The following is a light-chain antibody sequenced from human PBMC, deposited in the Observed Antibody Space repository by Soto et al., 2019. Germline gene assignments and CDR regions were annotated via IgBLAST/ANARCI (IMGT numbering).Light chain of an antibody. CDR2: AAS. V-gene: IGKV1-39*01. J-gene: IGKJ5*01. Sequence: DIQMTQSPSSVSASVGDRVTITCRASQSSSNFLNWYQQKPGKAPKLLIYAASRLQSGVPSRFSGSGSGTDFTLTISSLQPEDFATYYCQQTNTIPITFGQGTRLEI. CDR3: QQTNTIPIT. CDR1: QSSSNF.